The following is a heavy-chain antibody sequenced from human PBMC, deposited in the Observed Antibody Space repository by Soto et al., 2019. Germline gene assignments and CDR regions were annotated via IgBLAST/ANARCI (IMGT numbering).Heavy chain of an antibody. CDR1: GFTFSSYA. CDR2: ISWNSGRT. J-gene: IGHJ4*02. Sequence: PGGSLRLSCAASGFTFSSYAMCWVRQAPGKGLEWVSAISWNSGRTDYADSVKGRFTISRDNAKNSLYLQMNGLRAEDTALYYCAKDSSSSLDYWGQGTLVTVSS. D-gene: IGHD6-6*01. CDR3: AKDSSSSLDY. V-gene: IGHV3-9*01.